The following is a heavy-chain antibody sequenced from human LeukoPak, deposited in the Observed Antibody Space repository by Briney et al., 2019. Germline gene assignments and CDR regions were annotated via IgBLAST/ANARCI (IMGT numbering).Heavy chain of an antibody. CDR1: GGSISGYY. V-gene: IGHV4-59*01. CDR2: IFYSGST. D-gene: IGHD1-26*01. Sequence: SETLSPTCTVSGGSISGYYWSWIRQPPGKGLEWIGYIFYSGSTNYNPSLKSRVTISVDTSKNQFSLKLSSVTAADTAVYYCARGEWDLLFDYWGQGTLVTVSS. CDR3: ARGEWDLLFDY. J-gene: IGHJ4*02.